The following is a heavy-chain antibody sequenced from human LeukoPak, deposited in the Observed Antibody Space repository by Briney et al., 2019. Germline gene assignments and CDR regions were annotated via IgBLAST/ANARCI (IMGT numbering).Heavy chain of an antibody. CDR3: ARAAAGTWAFDI. CDR2: ISSSSSYI. V-gene: IGHV3-21*01. J-gene: IGHJ3*02. CDR1: GFTFSSYA. D-gene: IGHD6-13*01. Sequence: PGGSLRLSCAASGFTFSSYAMSWVRQAPGKGLEWVSSISSSSSYIYYADSVKGRFTISRDNAKNSLYLQMNSLRAEDTAVYYCARAAAGTWAFDIWGQGTMVTVSS.